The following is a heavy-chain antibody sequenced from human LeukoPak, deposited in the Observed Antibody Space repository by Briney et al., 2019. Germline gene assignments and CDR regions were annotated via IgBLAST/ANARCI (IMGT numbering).Heavy chain of an antibody. V-gene: IGHV3-74*01. CDR2: INSDGSRT. J-gene: IGHJ5*02. CDR3: ARVGGCSGITCYGYNWFDT. D-gene: IGHD3-10*01. Sequence: GRSLRLSCAASGFTFSSYGMHWVRQAPGEGLVWVSRINSDGSRTDYADSVKGRFTISRDNAKNALYLQMSSLRADDTAVYYCARVGGCSGITCYGYNWFDTWGRGTLVTVSS. CDR1: GFTFSSYG.